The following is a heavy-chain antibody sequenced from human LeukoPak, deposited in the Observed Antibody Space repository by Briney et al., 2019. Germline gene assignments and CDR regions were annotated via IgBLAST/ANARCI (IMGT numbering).Heavy chain of an antibody. CDR1: GGSLSSSLYY. CDR2: VFYSGNT. CDR3: ARDRMGLLRRPDY. Sequence: SETLSLTCTVSGGSLSSSLYYWACIRQPPGKGLEWIGNVFYSGNTYYNPSLKSRVTISVDTSKNQFSLKLISVTAADTAVYYCARDRMGLLRRPDYWGQGTLVTVSS. V-gene: IGHV4-39*07. J-gene: IGHJ4*02. D-gene: IGHD2-8*01.